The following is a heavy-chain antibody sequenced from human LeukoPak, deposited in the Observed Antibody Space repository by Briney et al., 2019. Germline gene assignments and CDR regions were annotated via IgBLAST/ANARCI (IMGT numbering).Heavy chain of an antibody. J-gene: IGHJ4*02. Sequence: WIRQPPGKGLEWIGSIYYSGSTYYNPSLKSRVAISLDTPKNQFSLKLSSVTAADTAVYYCAREYSSGWSHLDYWGQGTLVTVSS. V-gene: IGHV4-39*07. CDR3: AREYSSGWSHLDY. CDR2: IYYSGST. D-gene: IGHD6-19*01.